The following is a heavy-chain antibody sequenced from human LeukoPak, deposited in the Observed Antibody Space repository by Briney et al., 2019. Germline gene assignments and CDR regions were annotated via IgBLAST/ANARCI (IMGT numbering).Heavy chain of an antibody. J-gene: IGHJ4*02. CDR2: IYSTGST. CDR3: ARISEAPDS. V-gene: IGHV4-59*01. CDR1: GASLSSYY. Sequence: SETLSLTCTVSGASLSSYYWTWIRQPPGEGLEWIGYIYSTGSTNYNPSLKSRATMSIDTSKNQFSLKLTSVTAADTAVYYCARISEAPDSWGQGALVTVSS.